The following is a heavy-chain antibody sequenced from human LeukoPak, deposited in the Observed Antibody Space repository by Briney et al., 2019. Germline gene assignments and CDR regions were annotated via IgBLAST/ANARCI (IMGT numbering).Heavy chain of an antibody. Sequence: ASVKVSCKASGYTFTSYDINWVRQATGQGLEWMGWMNPNSGNTGYAQKFQGRVTMTRNTSISTAYMELSSLRSEDTAVYYCVTLSSSTSCYRYPEARSCRYYFDYWGQGTLVTVSS. CDR2: MNPNSGNT. J-gene: IGHJ4*02. CDR3: VTLSSSTSCYRYPEARSCRYYFDY. D-gene: IGHD2-2*01. CDR1: GYTFTSYD. V-gene: IGHV1-8*01.